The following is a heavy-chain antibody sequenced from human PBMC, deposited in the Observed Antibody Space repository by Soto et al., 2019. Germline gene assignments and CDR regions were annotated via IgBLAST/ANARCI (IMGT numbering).Heavy chain of an antibody. CDR3: ARDESSALWFREWVPMHAFDI. J-gene: IGHJ3*02. CDR2: ISAYNGNT. D-gene: IGHD3-10*01. CDR1: GYTFTSYG. V-gene: IGHV1-18*01. Sequence: ASVKVSCKASGYTFTSYGISWVRQAPGQGLEWMGWISAYNGNTNYAQKLQGRVTMTTDTSTSTAYMELRSLRSDDTAVYYCARDESSALWFREWVPMHAFDIWGQGTMVTVSS.